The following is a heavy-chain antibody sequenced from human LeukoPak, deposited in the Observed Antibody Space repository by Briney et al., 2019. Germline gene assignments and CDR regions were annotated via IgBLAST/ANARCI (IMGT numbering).Heavy chain of an antibody. Sequence: ASVKVSCKASGYTFTIYNTNWGRQATGQGREWMGWMKPNSGKTGYAQKFQGRVTMTRNTSISTAYMELSSLRSEDTAVYYCARARRRSGSYYRGFDYGGQGTLVTVSS. CDR3: ARARRRSGSYYRGFDY. V-gene: IGHV1-8*01. D-gene: IGHD3-10*01. J-gene: IGHJ4*02. CDR2: MKPNSGKT. CDR1: GYTFTIYN.